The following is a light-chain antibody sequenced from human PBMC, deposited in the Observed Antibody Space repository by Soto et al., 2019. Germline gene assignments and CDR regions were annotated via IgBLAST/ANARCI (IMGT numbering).Light chain of an antibody. Sequence: QSALSQPASVSGSPVQSITISCTGTSSDVGGYNYFSCYQQHPGKAPKLMIYAVSNRPSGVSNRFSGSKSGNTASLTISGLQAEAEADYYCSSYTSSSSYVFGTGTKVTVL. J-gene: IGLJ1*01. CDR3: SSYTSSSSYV. CDR2: AVS. CDR1: SSDVGGYNY. V-gene: IGLV2-14*01.